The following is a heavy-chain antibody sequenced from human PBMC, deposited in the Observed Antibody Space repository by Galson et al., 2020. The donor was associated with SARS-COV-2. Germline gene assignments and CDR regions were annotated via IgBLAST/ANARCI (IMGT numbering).Heavy chain of an antibody. CDR3: SRDGVLYSGSGRYYFDS. CDR2: IYYSGTT. J-gene: IGHJ4*02. Sequence: SETLSLTCTVSGDSMSNSPYYWDWIRLPPGNGLEWIGTIYYSGTTYYNPSLQSRVTMSVDTSKNQFSLRLSSVTAADTAVYFCSRDGVLYSGSGRYYFDSWGQGALVTVSS. V-gene: IGHV4-39*07. CDR1: GDSMSNSPYY. D-gene: IGHD1-26*01.